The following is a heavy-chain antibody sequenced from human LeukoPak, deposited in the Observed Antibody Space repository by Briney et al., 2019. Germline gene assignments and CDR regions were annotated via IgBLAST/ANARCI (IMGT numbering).Heavy chain of an antibody. V-gene: IGHV1-2*02. D-gene: IGHD6-19*01. CDR1: GYTFTGYY. Sequence: GASVKVSCRASGYTFTGYYMHWVRQAPGQGLEWMGWINPNSGGTNYAQKFQGRVTMTRDTSISTAYMELSRLRSDDTAVYYCARESSSGWTRDFDYWGQGTLVTVSS. CDR2: INPNSGGT. J-gene: IGHJ4*02. CDR3: ARESSSGWTRDFDY.